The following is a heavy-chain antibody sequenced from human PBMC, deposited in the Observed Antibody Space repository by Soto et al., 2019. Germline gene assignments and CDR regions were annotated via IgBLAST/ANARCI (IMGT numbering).Heavy chain of an antibody. V-gene: IGHV1-69*06. CDR1: GGAFNNYA. CDR3: ASWSNWNPLYYDGLDV. D-gene: IGHD1-20*01. Sequence: QVQLLQSGAEVKKPGSSVKVLCKVSGGAFNNYALNWVRHGPGQGLEWLGGIIPLHNTSNYSLKFLCRVTVTADISSTTVYMELNSLTSDDTATYYCASWSNWNPLYYDGLDVWGQGTTVTVSS. J-gene: IGHJ6*02. CDR2: IIPLHNTS.